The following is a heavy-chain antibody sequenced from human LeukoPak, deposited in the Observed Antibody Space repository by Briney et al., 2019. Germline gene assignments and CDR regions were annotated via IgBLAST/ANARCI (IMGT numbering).Heavy chain of an antibody. Sequence: SETLSLTCAVHGGSFSGYYWSWIRQPPGKRLQWIGEINQSGNTNYNPSLESRVHISLDTSKKDFSLRMTSVTAADTAVYYCARGVPYYDDKSTSWFAFDIWGQGTVVSVSS. CDR1: GGSFSGYY. D-gene: IGHD4-23*01. J-gene: IGHJ3*02. CDR3: ARGVPYYDDKSTSWFAFDI. V-gene: IGHV4-34*01. CDR2: INQSGNT.